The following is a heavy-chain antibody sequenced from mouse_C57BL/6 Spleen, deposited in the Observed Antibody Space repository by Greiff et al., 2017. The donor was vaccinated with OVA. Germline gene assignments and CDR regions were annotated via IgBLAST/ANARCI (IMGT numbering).Heavy chain of an antibody. CDR3: ARHEDYAMDY. V-gene: IGHV2-9-1*01. J-gene: IGHJ4*01. CDR1: GFSLTSYA. CDR2: IWTGGST. Sequence: VMLVESGPGLVAPSQSLSITCTVSGFSLTSYAISWVRQPPGKGLEWLGVIWTGGSTNYNSALKSRLSISKDNSKSQVFLKMNSLQTDDTARYYCARHEDYAMDYWGQGTSVTVSS.